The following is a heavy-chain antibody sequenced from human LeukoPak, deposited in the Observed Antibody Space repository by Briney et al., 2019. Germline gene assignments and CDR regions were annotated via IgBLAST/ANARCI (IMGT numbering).Heavy chain of an antibody. J-gene: IGHJ4*02. D-gene: IGHD7-27*01. CDR2: IRYDGSNK. Sequence: PGGSLRLSXAASGFTFSSYGMHWVRQAPGKGLEWVAFIRYDGSNKYYADSVKGRFTISRDNSKNTLYLQMNSLRAEDTAVYYCAKGKGQNWDPFDYWGQGTLVTVSS. CDR3: AKGKGQNWDPFDY. V-gene: IGHV3-30*02. CDR1: GFTFSSYG.